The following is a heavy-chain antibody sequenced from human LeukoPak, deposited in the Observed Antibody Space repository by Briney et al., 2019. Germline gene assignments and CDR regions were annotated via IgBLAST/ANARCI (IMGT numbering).Heavy chain of an antibody. CDR2: ISAYNGNT. V-gene: IGHV1-18*01. CDR3: ARGSRVGGDYYYGMDV. Sequence: ASVRVSCKASGYTFTSYVVSGVRQAPGQGLEWMGWISAYNGNTNYPQKLQGRVTMPTDTSTSTAYMELRSLRSDDTAVYYCARGSRVGGDYYYGMDVWGQGTTVTVSS. CDR1: GYTFTSYV. D-gene: IGHD3-16*01. J-gene: IGHJ6*02.